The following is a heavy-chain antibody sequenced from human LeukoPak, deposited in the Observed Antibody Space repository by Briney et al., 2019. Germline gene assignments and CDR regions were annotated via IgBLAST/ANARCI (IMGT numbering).Heavy chain of an antibody. D-gene: IGHD3-10*01. CDR2: ILYDGGNK. Sequence: GRSLRLSCAVSGFIFSGYGMHWVRQAPGKGLEWVAIILYDGGNKYYADSVRGRFTVSGDNSKNTLYLQMDSLRTEDTAVYYCAKDLYGSGRGPDYWGQGTLVTVSS. J-gene: IGHJ4*02. V-gene: IGHV3-33*06. CDR1: GFIFSGYG. CDR3: AKDLYGSGRGPDY.